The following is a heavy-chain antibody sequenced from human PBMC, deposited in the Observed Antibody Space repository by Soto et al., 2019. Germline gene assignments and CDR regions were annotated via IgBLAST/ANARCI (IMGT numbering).Heavy chain of an antibody. CDR2: ISAYNGNT. CDR1: GYTFTSYG. CDR3: ARYVDIVATDYYGMDV. Sequence: VEVSCKASGYTFTSYGSSSLRQAHRQGLEWMGWISAYNGNTNYAQKLQGRVTMTTDTSTSTAYMELRSLRSDDTAVYYCARYVDIVATDYYGMDVWGQGTTVTVSS. D-gene: IGHD5-12*01. V-gene: IGHV1-18*01. J-gene: IGHJ6*02.